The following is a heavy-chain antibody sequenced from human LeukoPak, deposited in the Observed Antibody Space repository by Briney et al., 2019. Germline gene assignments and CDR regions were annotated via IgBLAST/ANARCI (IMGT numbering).Heavy chain of an antibody. CDR3: AKDTVTDDAFDI. D-gene: IGHD2-21*02. J-gene: IGHJ3*02. Sequence: GGSLRLSCAASGFTFDDYAMHWARQAPGKGLEWVSGISWNSGSIGYADSVRGRFIISRDNAKNSLYLQMNSLRAEDTALYYCAKDTVTDDAFDIWGQGTMVTVSS. CDR2: ISWNSGSI. CDR1: GFTFDDYA. V-gene: IGHV3-9*01.